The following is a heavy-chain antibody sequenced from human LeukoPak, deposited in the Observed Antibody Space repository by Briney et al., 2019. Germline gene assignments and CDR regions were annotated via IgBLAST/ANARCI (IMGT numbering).Heavy chain of an antibody. D-gene: IGHD1-26*01. J-gene: IGHJ4*02. CDR2: IKSKTDGGTT. Sequence: PGGSLRLSCAVSGFTFTNAWMSWVRQAPGKGLEWVGRIKSKTDGGTTDYAAPVKGRFTISRDDSKNTLYLQMNSLKTEDTAVYYCTSYPVGGNGDFDYWGQGTLVTVSS. V-gene: IGHV3-15*01. CDR3: TSYPVGGNGDFDY. CDR1: GFTFTNAW.